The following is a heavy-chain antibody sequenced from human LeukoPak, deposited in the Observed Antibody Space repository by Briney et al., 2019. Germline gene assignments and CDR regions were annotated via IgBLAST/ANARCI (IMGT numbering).Heavy chain of an antibody. J-gene: IGHJ4*02. D-gene: IGHD6-13*01. CDR1: GYTFTGYY. Sequence: ASVKVSCKASGYTFTGYYMHWVRQAPGQGPEWMGRINPNSGGTNYAQKFQGRVTMTRDTSISTAYMELSRLRSDDTAVYYCATILIAAAGPGDYWGQGTLVTVSS. CDR2: INPNSGGT. V-gene: IGHV1-2*06. CDR3: ATILIAAAGPGDY.